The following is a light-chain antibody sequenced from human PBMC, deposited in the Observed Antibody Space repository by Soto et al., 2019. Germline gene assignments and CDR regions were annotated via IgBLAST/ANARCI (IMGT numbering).Light chain of an antibody. CDR3: QHYENTPPSVT. J-gene: IGKJ3*01. CDR1: QSVPSDW. CDR2: GAS. V-gene: IGKV3-20*01. Sequence: EIVLTQSPGTLSLSPGERATLSCRASQSVPSDWLARYRHKPGQAPRLLIYGASSRATGVPDRVSGSGSGTDFTLTINGLEPEDFAVYYCQHYENTPPSVTFGPGTKVDIK.